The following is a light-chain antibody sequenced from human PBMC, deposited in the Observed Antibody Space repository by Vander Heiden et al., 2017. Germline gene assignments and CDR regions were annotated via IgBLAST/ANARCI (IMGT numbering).Light chain of an antibody. J-gene: IGLJ3*02. Sequence: QSALTQPASVSGSLGQSITISCSGTSSDIGAYFFVSWYQQRPGKAPKLIIYEVNNRPSGVSSRFSGSKSGNTASLTISGLQAADEAYYHCSSSTGASTLVFGGGTKVTVL. V-gene: IGLV2-14*01. CDR2: EVN. CDR1: SSDIGAYFF. CDR3: SSSTGASTLV.